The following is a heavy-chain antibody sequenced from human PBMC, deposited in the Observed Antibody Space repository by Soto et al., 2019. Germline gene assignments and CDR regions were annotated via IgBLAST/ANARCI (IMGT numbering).Heavy chain of an antibody. CDR1: GFTFGSYG. D-gene: IGHD3-3*01. V-gene: IGHV3-33*01. CDR2: IWYDGSNK. Sequence: GGSLRLSCAASGFTFGSYGMHWVRQAPGKGLEWVAVIWYDGSNKYYADSVKGRFTISRDNSKNTRYLQMNSLRAEDTAVYYCARDIITIYYYYMDVWGKGTTVTVSS. CDR3: ARDIITIYYYYMDV. J-gene: IGHJ6*03.